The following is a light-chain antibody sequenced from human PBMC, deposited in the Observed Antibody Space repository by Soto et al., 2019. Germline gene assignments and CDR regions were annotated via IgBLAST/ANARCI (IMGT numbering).Light chain of an antibody. CDR1: SSNIGAGYD. Sequence: QSVLPQPPSVSGAPGQRVTISCTGSSSNIGAGYDVHWYQQLPGTAPKLLIYGNSNRPSGVPDRFSGSKSGTSASLAITGLQAEDEADYYCQSYDSSLSGVFGTG. CDR3: QSYDSSLSGV. J-gene: IGLJ1*01. V-gene: IGLV1-40*01. CDR2: GNS.